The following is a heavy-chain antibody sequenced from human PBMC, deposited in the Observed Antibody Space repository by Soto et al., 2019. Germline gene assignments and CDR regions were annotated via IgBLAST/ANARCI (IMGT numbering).Heavy chain of an antibody. V-gene: IGHV3-73*01. CDR3: SRQEFLTERGGYYFYFYAMDV. CDR1: EFTFSDSA. D-gene: IGHD3-9*01. J-gene: IGHJ6*02. CDR2: IRSKANNYAT. Sequence: PGGSQRLSCAASEFTFSDSAMHWVRQASGKGLEWVARIRSKANNYATTYAASVEGRFTISRDDSKNTAWLQMNSLKTEDTAVYYCSRQEFLTERGGYYFYFYAMDVWGQGTTVTVSS.